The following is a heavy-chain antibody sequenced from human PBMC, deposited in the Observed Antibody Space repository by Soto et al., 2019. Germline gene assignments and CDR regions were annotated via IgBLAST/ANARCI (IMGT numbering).Heavy chain of an antibody. D-gene: IGHD3-9*01. CDR1: VGTFSSYA. CDR3: ARLRYPSYYYYYGMDV. CDR2: IIPIFGTA. Sequence: VASVKVCCTASVGTFSSYAISWVRQAPGQGLEWMGGIIPIFGTANYAQKFQGRVTITADKSTSTAYMELSSLRSEDTAVYYCARLRYPSYYYYYGMDVWGQGTTVTVSS. V-gene: IGHV1-69*06. J-gene: IGHJ6*02.